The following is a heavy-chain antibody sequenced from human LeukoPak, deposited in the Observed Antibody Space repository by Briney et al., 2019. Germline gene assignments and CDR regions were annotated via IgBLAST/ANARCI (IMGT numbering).Heavy chain of an antibody. V-gene: IGHV1-8*01. D-gene: IGHD4-17*01. Sequence: ASVKVSCKASGYTFTSYDINWVRQATGQGLEWMGWMNPNSGNTGYAQKFQGRVTMTRNTSISTAYMELSSLRSEDTAVYYCARGPSNIYGDFLDYWGQGTLVTVSS. J-gene: IGHJ4*02. CDR1: GYTFTSYD. CDR3: ARGPSNIYGDFLDY. CDR2: MNPNSGNT.